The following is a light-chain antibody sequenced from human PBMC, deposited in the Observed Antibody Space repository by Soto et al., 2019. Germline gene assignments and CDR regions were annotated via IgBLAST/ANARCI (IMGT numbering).Light chain of an antibody. J-gene: IGLJ1*01. CDR3: SSYAGSSNV. V-gene: IGLV2-8*01. CDR1: SSDVGGYNY. Sequence: QSALTQPPSASGSPGQSVAISCTGTSSDVGGYNYVSWYQQHPGKAPNLMSYEVNKRPSGVPDRFSGSKSGNTASLTVSGLQAEDEADYYCSSYAGSSNVFGTGNKV. CDR2: EVN.